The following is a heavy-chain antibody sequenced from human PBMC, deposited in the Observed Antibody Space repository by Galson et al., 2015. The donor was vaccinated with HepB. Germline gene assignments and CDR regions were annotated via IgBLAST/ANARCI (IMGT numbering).Heavy chain of an antibody. CDR1: GFTFSDYY. J-gene: IGHJ6*03. CDR3: ARKLILFYYMDV. V-gene: IGHV3-11*01. Sequence: SLRLSCAASGFTFSDYYMSWIRQAPGKGLEWVSYISSSGSTIYYADSVKGRFTISRDNAKNPLYLQMNSLRAEDTAVYYCARKLILFYYMDVWGKGTTVTVSS. CDR2: ISSSGSTI.